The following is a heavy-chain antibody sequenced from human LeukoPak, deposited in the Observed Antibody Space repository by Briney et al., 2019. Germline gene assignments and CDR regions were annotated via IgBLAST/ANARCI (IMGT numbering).Heavy chain of an antibody. CDR1: GYSISSGYY. Sequence: SETLSLTCTVSGYSISSGYYWGWIRQPPGKGLEWIGSIYHSGSTYYNPSLKSRVTISVDTSKNQFSLKLSSVTAADTAVYYCARVTGYSGYDSPPRWFDPWGQGTLVTVSS. J-gene: IGHJ5*02. CDR2: IYHSGST. V-gene: IGHV4-38-2*02. D-gene: IGHD5-12*01. CDR3: ARVTGYSGYDSPPRWFDP.